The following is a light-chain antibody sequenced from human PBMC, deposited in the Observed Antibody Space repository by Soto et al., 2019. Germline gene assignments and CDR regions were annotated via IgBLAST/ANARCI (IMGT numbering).Light chain of an antibody. Sequence: EIVLTQSPATLSLSPGERATLSCGASQSVGSNVLAWYQQKPGLAPRLLIYHASNRATGIPDRFSGSGSGTDFPLTISRLEPEDFAVYYCQQYGTSPLTFGGGTKVGIK. CDR2: HAS. V-gene: IGKV3D-20*01. J-gene: IGKJ4*01. CDR3: QQYGTSPLT. CDR1: QSVGSNV.